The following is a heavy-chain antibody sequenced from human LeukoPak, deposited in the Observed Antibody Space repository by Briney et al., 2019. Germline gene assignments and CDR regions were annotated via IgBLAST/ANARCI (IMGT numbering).Heavy chain of an antibody. CDR1: GGSISSSNW. J-gene: IGHJ4*02. V-gene: IGHV4-4*02. D-gene: IGHD6-13*01. CDR3: ARGEGYSSSWYQPHFDY. CDR2: IYHSGST. Sequence: SETLSLTCAVSGGSISSSNWWSWVRQPPGKGLEWIGEIYHSGSTNYNPSLKSRVTISVDKSKNQFSLKLSSVTAADTAVYYCARGEGYSSSWYQPHFDYWGQGTLVTVSP.